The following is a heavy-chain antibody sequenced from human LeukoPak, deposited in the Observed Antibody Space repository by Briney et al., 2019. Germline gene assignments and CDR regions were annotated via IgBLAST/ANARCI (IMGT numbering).Heavy chain of an antibody. CDR2: IYYSGST. J-gene: IGHJ6*02. Sequence: SETLSLTCTVSGGSISSYYWSWVRQPPGKGLEWIGYIYYSGSTNYNPSLKSRVTISVDTSENQFSLKLSSVTAADTAVYYCARFSRDSYYYYGMDVWGQGTTVTVSS. CDR3: ARFSRDSYYYYGMDV. CDR1: GGSISSYY. V-gene: IGHV4-59*01.